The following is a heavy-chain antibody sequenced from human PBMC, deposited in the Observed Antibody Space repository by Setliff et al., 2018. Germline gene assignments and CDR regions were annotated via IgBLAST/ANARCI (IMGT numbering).Heavy chain of an antibody. D-gene: IGHD3-3*01. J-gene: IGHJ4*02. V-gene: IGHV4-34*01. CDR2: INHSGST. CDR3: ARSPITIFGVVLHPLDY. Sequence: PSETLSLTCAVYGGSFSGYYWSWIRQPPGKGLEWIGEINHSGSTNYNPSLKSRVTISVDTSKNQFSLKLSSVTAADTAVYCCARSPITIFGVVLHPLDYWGQGTLVTVSS. CDR1: GGSFSGYY.